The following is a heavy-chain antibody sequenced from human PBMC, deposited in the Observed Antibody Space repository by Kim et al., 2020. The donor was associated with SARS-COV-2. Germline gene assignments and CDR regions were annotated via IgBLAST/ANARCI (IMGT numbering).Heavy chain of an antibody. V-gene: IGHV4-4*07. Sequence: SETLSLTCTASGGSISNYYWSWIRQPAEKGLEWIGRMYVRVSTNYNPSLKSRVTMSVDTSKNQFSLKLSSVTAADTAIYYCARTLVSSQPYSYGMDVWGRGTPVTVSS. CDR3: ARTLVSSQPYSYGMDV. CDR1: GGSISNYY. J-gene: IGHJ6*02. D-gene: IGHD6-19*01. CDR2: MYVRVST.